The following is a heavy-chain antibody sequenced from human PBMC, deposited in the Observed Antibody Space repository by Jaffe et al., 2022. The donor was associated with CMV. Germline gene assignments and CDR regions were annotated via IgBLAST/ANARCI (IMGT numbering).Heavy chain of an antibody. CDR3: ARDSGDSSSWPYYYGMDV. CDR2: INPNSGGT. D-gene: IGHD6-13*01. J-gene: IGHJ6*02. V-gene: IGHV1-2*02. Sequence: QVQLVQSGAEVKKPGASVKVSCKASGYTFTGYYMHWVRQAPGQGLEWMGWINPNSGGTNYAQKFQGRVTMTRDTSISTAYMELSRLRSDDTAVYYCARDSGDSSSWPYYYGMDVWGQGTTVTVSS. CDR1: GYTFTGYY.